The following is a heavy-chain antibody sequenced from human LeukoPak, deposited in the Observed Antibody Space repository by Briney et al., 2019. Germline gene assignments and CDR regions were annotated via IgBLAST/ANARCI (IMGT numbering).Heavy chain of an antibody. V-gene: IGHV3-23*01. CDR2: ISGSGGST. CDR3: AKDGYCSSTSCYAGDAFDI. D-gene: IGHD2-2*03. Sequence: GGSLILSCAASGFSFSSYAMSWVSQPPGKGLEWVSAISGSGGSTYYVDSEKGRFTISRDNSKNTLYLQMNSLRDEDTAVYYCAKDGYCSSTSCYAGDAFDIWGQGTMVTVSS. J-gene: IGHJ3*02. CDR1: GFSFSSYA.